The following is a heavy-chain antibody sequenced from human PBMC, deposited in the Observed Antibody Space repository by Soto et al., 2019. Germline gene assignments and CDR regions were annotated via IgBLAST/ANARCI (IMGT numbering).Heavy chain of an antibody. J-gene: IGHJ4*02. D-gene: IGHD3-22*01. CDR3: AARIYDGSGYHF. V-gene: IGHV1-69*10. CDR1: GGTFSSYT. Sequence: SVKVSFKACGGTFSSYTIIWLRQTAGKGLEWMGGIIAIVGITNYAQKFQYRVTITADKSTGTAYMALSSLRSEDTAVYYCAARIYDGSGYHFWGQGTLVTVSS. CDR2: IIAIVGIT.